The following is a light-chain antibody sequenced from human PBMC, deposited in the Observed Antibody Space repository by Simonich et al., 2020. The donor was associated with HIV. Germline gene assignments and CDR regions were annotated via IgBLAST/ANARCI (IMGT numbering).Light chain of an antibody. V-gene: IGKV1-5*03. CDR3: KQYNRYWT. CDR2: KAS. Sequence: DIQMTQSPSTLSASVGDRVTITCRASQSLGIWLAWYQQKPGKAPKLLIYKASSLESGVPSRFSGSGSGTEFTLTISSLQPDDFATYYCKQYNRYWTFGQGTKVEIK. CDR1: QSLGIW. J-gene: IGKJ1*01.